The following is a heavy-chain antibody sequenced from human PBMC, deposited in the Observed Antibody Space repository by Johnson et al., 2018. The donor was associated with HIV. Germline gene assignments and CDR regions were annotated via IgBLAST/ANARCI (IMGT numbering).Heavy chain of an antibody. D-gene: IGHD6-13*01. J-gene: IGHJ3*02. V-gene: IGHV3-13*01. Sequence: VQLVESGGGLVQPGGSLRLSCAASRFTFSSNDMHWVRQATGKGLEWVSTIGPGGDTYYPGSVKGLFTISRENAKNSLYLQMNSLRAGDTAVYYCARMMYSRGAFDSWGQGTMVTVSS. CDR2: IGPGGDT. CDR1: RFTFSSND. CDR3: ARMMYSRGAFDS.